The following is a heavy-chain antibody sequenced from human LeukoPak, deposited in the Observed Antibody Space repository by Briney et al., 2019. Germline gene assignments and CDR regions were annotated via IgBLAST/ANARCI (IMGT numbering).Heavy chain of an antibody. Sequence: PGGSLRLSCAASGFTFSSYWMSWVRQAPGKGLEWVANIKQDGSEKYYVDSVKGRFTISRDNAKNSLYLQMNSLRAEDTAVYYCARAGNYYDSSGYYYYYYYMDVWGKGTTFPVPS. D-gene: IGHD3-22*01. CDR1: GFTFSSYW. V-gene: IGHV3-7*01. CDR2: IKQDGSEK. J-gene: IGHJ6*03. CDR3: ARAGNYYDSSGYYYYYYYMDV.